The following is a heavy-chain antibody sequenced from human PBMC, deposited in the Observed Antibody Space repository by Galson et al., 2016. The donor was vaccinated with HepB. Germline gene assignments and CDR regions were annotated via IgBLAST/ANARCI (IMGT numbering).Heavy chain of an antibody. J-gene: IGHJ4*02. V-gene: IGHV3-9*01. CDR1: GFFFDDYA. D-gene: IGHD3-16*01. CDR2: ISWNSGSI. Sequence: SLRLSCAASGFFFDDYAMHWVRQPPGKGLEWVAGISWNSGSIGYAASVKGRFTISRDNMKNSLYLHLTSLRTEDTAFYYCAKDYDGSYGGGIDSWGQGSLVTVSS. CDR3: AKDYDGSYGGGIDS.